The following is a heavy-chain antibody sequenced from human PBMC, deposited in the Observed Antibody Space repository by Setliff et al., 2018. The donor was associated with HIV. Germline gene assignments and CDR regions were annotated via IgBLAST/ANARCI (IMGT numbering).Heavy chain of an antibody. J-gene: IGHJ3*02. CDR2: IDPNGGAT. CDR3: ARAGGGATDQAFDI. CDR1: GYTFTSHF. Sequence: ASVKVSCKAFGYTFTSHFLHWVRQAPGQGLEWLGIIDPNGGATNNAQKLQGRLTVTTDTSTGTLYMELSNLRSDDSAVYYCARAGGGATDQAFDIWGQGTMVTVSS. D-gene: IGHD2-2*01. V-gene: IGHV1-46*01.